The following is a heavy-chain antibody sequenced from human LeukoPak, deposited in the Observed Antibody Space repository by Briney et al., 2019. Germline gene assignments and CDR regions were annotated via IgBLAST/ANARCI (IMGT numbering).Heavy chain of an antibody. CDR3: ARNTAWYTHDY. CDR2: IYDSENT. J-gene: IGHJ4*02. D-gene: IGHD6-13*01. Sequence: SETLSLTCTVSGGSISNYHWSWIRQPPGKGLEWIGYIYDSENTNYNPSLKSRVTMSLDTSKKQFSLKLTSVTAADTAMYYCARNTAWYTHDYWGQGTLVTVSS. V-gene: IGHV4-59*01. CDR1: GGSISNYH.